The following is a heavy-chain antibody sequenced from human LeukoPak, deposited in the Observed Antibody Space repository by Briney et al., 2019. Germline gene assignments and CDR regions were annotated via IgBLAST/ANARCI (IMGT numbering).Heavy chain of an antibody. D-gene: IGHD2-8*02. Sequence: GSLRLSCAASGFTFSSYDMHWVRQATGKGLEWVSAIGTAGDTYYPGSVKGRFTISRENAKNSLYLQMNSLRAGDTAVYYCAREVGYSGGMDVWGQGTTVTVSS. V-gene: IGHV3-13*01. CDR3: AREVGYSGGMDV. CDR1: GFTFSSYD. J-gene: IGHJ6*02. CDR2: IGTAGDT.